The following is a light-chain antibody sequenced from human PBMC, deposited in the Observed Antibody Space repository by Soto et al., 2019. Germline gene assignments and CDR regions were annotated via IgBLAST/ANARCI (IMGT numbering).Light chain of an antibody. J-gene: IGLJ1*01. CDR2: DVS. V-gene: IGLV2-11*01. CDR1: NSDVGGYNY. Sequence: QSALTQPRSVSGSPGQSVIISCTGSNSDVGGYNYVSWYQQHPGKAPKLLIYDVSKRPSGVPDRFSGSKSGNTASLTISGLQAEDEADYYCCSYAGGYINDVFGTGTKLTVL. CDR3: CSYAGGYINDV.